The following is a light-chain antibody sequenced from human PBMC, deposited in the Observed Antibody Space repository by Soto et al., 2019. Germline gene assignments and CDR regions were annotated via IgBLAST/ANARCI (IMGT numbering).Light chain of an antibody. CDR3: QHYGSSPGT. V-gene: IGKV3-20*01. CDR2: GSS. Sequence: EIVLTQSPGTLSLSPGERATLSCRASQTISTNYLAWYQQTPGQAPRLLIYGSSSRATGIPDRFSASGSGTDFTLTISRLEPEDVAMYHCQHYGSSPGTFGQETRLEIK. CDR1: QTISTNY. J-gene: IGKJ2*01.